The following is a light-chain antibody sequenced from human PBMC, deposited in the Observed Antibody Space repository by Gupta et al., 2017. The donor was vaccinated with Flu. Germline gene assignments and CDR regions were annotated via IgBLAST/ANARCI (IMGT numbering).Light chain of an antibody. CDR3: QQYDNLHAIT. CDR2: DAS. V-gene: IGKV1-33*01. Sequence: DIQMTQSPSSLSASVGDRVTITCQASQDISNYLNWYQQKPGKAPKLLIYDASNLETGVPSRFSGSGYGTDFTFTISSRQPEDIATYYCQQYDNLHAITFGQGTRMEIK. J-gene: IGKJ5*01. CDR1: QDISNY.